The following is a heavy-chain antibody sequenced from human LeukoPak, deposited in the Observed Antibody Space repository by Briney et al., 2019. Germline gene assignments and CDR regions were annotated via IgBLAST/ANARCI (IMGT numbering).Heavy chain of an antibody. D-gene: IGHD2-15*01. V-gene: IGHV3-7*02. Sequence: PGGSLRLSCAASGFRISRHWMYWVRQAPGKGLQWVANINQYGSETFYVDSVKGRFTVSRDNARNSLYLQMNSLRVEDMSVYDSTGIIEEEEGVSDSCDPWGQGTLVTVSS. CDR3: TGIIEEEEGVSDSCDP. J-gene: IGHJ5*02. CDR1: GFRISRHW. CDR2: INQYGSET.